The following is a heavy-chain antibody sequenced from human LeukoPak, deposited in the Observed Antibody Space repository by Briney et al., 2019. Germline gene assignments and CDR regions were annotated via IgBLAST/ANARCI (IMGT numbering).Heavy chain of an antibody. Sequence: GGSLRLSCAASGFTFSSYGMHWVRQAPGKGLEWVANIKQDGSEKYYVDSVKGRFTISRDNAKNSLYLQMNSLRAEDTAVYYCARDPYGSGTFDYWGQGTLVTVSS. J-gene: IGHJ4*02. D-gene: IGHD3-10*01. V-gene: IGHV3-7*01. CDR1: GFTFSSYG. CDR2: IKQDGSEK. CDR3: ARDPYGSGTFDY.